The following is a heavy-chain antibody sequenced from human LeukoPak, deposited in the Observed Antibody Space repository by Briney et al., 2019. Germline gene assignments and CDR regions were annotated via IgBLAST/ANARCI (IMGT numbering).Heavy chain of an antibody. D-gene: IGHD2-2*01. CDR2: INSDGSST. CDR3: AREDIVVVPAMGY. V-gene: IGHV3-74*01. J-gene: IGHJ4*02. Sequence: GGSLRLSCAASGFTFSSCWMHWVRQAPGKGLVWVSRINSDGSSTSYADSVKGRFTISRDNAKNTLYLQMNSLRAEDTAVYYCAREDIVVVPAMGYWGQGTLVTVSS. CDR1: GFTFSSCW.